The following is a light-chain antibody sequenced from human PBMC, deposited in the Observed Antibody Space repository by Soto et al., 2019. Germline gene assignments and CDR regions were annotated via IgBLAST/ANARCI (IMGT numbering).Light chain of an antibody. CDR3: QQYNNWPRRT. V-gene: IGKV3-15*01. CDR2: GAS. Sequence: EIVMTPSPATLSVSPGERATLSCRASQSVSSNLAWYQQTPGQAPRLLIYGASTRATGIPARFSGSGSGTEFTLTISSLQSEDFAVYYCQQYNNWPRRTFGQGTKVDIK. CDR1: QSVSSN. J-gene: IGKJ1*01.